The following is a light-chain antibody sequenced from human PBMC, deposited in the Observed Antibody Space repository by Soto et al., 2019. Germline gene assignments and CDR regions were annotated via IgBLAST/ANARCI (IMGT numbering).Light chain of an antibody. J-gene: IGKJ2*01. CDR1: QSISVW. CDR2: KAS. V-gene: IGKV1-5*03. CDR3: QQYDSYPRT. Sequence: DIQMTQSPSTLSASVGGRVTITCRASQSISVWLAWYQQKPGKAPKLLIYKASTLESGVPSRFSGSGSGTEFTLSITSLQPDDFATYYCQQYDSYPRTFGQGTKLEIK.